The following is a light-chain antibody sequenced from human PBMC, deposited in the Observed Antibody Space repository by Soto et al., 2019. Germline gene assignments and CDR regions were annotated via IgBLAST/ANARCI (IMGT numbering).Light chain of an antibody. CDR2: DND. CDR3: HSYDNSLSGVV. J-gene: IGLJ2*01. V-gene: IGLV1-40*01. CDR1: SSNIGAGFD. Sequence: QSVLTQPPSVSGAPGQRIIISCTGSSSNIGAGFDVHWYQHLPGTAPKLLVYDNDNRPSGLPARFSDSRSGTSASLAITSLQADDEADYYCHSYDNSLSGVVFGGGTQLPVL.